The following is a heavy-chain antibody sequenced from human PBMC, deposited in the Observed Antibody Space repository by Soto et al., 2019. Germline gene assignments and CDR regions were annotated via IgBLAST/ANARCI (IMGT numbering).Heavy chain of an antibody. CDR1: GGCISSYY. V-gene: IGHV4-59*01. J-gene: IGHJ4*02. Sequence: PSETLSLTCTVSGGCISSYYWSWIRQSPGKGLELIGYIHHTGSTNYNPSLKSRVTMSLDTSRNQFSLKLYSVTAADTAVYYCARSIDSSGFYFSNCWGQGTLVTVS. D-gene: IGHD3-22*01. CDR2: IHHTGST. CDR3: ARSIDSSGFYFSNC.